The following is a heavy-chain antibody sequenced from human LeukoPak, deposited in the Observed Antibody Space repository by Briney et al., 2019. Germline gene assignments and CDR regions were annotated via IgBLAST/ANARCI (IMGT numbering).Heavy chain of an antibody. CDR2: ISAYNGNT. V-gene: IGHV1-18*01. CDR1: GYTFTSYG. D-gene: IGHD6-13*01. CDR3: ARDASRGAAAEDAFDI. J-gene: IGHJ3*02. Sequence: GASVKVSCKASGYTFTSYGISWVRQAPGQGLEWMGWISAYNGNTNYAQKLQGRVTMTTDTSTSTAYMELRSLRSDDTAVYYCARDASRGAAAEDAFDIWGQGTMVTVSS.